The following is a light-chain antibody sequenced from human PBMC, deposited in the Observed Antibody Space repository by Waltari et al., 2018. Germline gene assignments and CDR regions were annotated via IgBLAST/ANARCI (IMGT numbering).Light chain of an antibody. V-gene: IGLV7-46*01. CDR1: TGAVTSAHY. J-gene: IGLJ2*01. CDR3: LLSYSGGGDV. Sequence: QAVVTQEPSLTVSPGGTVTLTCASSTGAVTSAHYPCWFQQKPGQAPRTLIYDASKKYSWTPARISGSLLGGKAALTFSGAQPEDEAEYYCLLSYSGGGDVFGGGTKLTVL. CDR2: DAS.